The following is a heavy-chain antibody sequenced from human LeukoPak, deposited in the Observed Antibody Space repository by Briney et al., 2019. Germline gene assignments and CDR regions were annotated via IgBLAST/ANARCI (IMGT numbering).Heavy chain of an antibody. CDR1: GFTFSDYY. V-gene: IGHV3-11*01. D-gene: IGHD6-13*01. CDR2: ISSSGSTI. J-gene: IGHJ6*02. Sequence: GGSLRLSCAASGFTFSDYYMSWIRQAPGKGLEWVSYISSSGSTIYCADSVKGRFTISRDNAKNSLYLQMNSLRAEDTAVYYCARDIAAAGTFYYYGMDVWGQGTTVTVSS. CDR3: ARDIAAAGTFYYYGMDV.